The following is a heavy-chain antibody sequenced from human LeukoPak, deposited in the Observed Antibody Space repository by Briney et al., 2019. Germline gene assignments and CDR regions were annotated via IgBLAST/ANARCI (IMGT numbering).Heavy chain of an antibody. J-gene: IGHJ4*02. CDR1: GLTFSDYG. CDR3: ALDSSGYYYLGY. D-gene: IGHD3-22*01. Sequence: GGSLRLSCAASGLTFSDYGMQWVRQAPGKGLEWVAFIRADGTNRHYADSVKGRFTISRDNSKNTLYLQMNSLRAEDTAVYYCALDSSGYYYLGYWGQGTLVTVSS. CDR2: IRADGTNR. V-gene: IGHV3-30*02.